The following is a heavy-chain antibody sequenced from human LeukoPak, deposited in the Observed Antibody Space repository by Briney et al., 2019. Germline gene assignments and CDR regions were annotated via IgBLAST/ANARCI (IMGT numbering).Heavy chain of an antibody. CDR2: INSDGSRT. Sequence: GGFLRLSCAASGFTFSTYWMHWVRQAPGKGLVWVSRINSDGSRTSHADSVKGRFTISRDNTKNTLYLQMNSLRAEDTAVYYCAREGVTTDYQKYAMDAWGQGTTVTVSS. CDR1: GFTFSTYW. D-gene: IGHD1-1*01. J-gene: IGHJ6*02. V-gene: IGHV3-74*01. CDR3: AREGVTTDYQKYAMDA.